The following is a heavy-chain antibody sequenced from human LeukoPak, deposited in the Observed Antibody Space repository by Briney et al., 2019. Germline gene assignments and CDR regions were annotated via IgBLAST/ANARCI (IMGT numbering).Heavy chain of an antibody. Sequence: ASVKVSCKASGYTFTSYGISWVRRAPGQGLEWMGWISAYNGNTNYAQKLQGRVTMTTDTSTSTAYMELRSLRSDDTAVYYCARDGFGELLYYFDYWGQGTLVTVSS. V-gene: IGHV1-18*01. CDR3: ARDGFGELLYYFDY. J-gene: IGHJ4*02. CDR2: ISAYNGNT. D-gene: IGHD3-10*01. CDR1: GYTFTSYG.